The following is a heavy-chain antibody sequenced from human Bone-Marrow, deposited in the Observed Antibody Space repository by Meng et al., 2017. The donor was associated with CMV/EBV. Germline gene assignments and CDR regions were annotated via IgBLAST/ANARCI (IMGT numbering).Heavy chain of an antibody. D-gene: IGHD5-18*01. CDR2: INYSENT. CDR3: AREAYNYPGYYYYGLDV. CDR1: GGSFSGYF. J-gene: IGHJ6*01. V-gene: IGHV4-34*01. Sequence: SQTLSLTCAVYGGSFSGYFWSWIRQPPGKGLEWIGEINYSENTNYNASLKSRVTMSVDTSKKHFSLRLSSVTVADTAVYYCAREAYNYPGYYYYGLDVWGQGNTVPVSS.